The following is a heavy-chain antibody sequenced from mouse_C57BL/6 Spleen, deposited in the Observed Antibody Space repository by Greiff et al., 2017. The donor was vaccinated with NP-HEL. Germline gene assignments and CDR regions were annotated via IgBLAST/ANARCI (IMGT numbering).Heavy chain of an antibody. D-gene: IGHD2-4*01. CDR3: ARQIYDYDAFAY. V-gene: IGHV5-6*01. Sequence: EVKVVESGGDLVKPGGSLKLSCAASGFTFSSYGMSWVRQTPDKRLEWVATISSGGSYTYYPDSVKGRFTISRDNAKNTLYLQMSSLKSEDTAMYYCARQIYDYDAFAYWGQGTLVTVSA. CDR1: GFTFSSYG. CDR2: ISSGGSYT. J-gene: IGHJ3*01.